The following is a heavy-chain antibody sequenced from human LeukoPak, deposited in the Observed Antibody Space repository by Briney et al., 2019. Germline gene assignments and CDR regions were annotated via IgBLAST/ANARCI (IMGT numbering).Heavy chain of an antibody. Sequence: PSETLSLTCTVSGGSVSGSSYYWSWVRQPPGKGLEWIGSIYYSGSTYYNPSLKSRVTISVDTSKNQFSLKLSSVTAADTAVYYCARRYYYDSSGYYYMFDYWGQGTLVTVSS. CDR2: IYYSGST. V-gene: IGHV4-39*01. CDR3: ARRYYYDSSGYYYMFDY. CDR1: GGSVSGSSYY. D-gene: IGHD3-22*01. J-gene: IGHJ4*02.